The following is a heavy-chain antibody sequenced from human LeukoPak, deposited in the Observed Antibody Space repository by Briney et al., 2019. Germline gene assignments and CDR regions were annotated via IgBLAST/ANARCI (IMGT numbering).Heavy chain of an antibody. V-gene: IGHV3-23*01. D-gene: IGHD1-26*01. CDR3: AKMLWGQLWFKWIDS. CDR1: GFTFSSYG. CDR2: ITASGDNT. Sequence: SGGSLRLSCVGSGFTFSSYGMHWVRQTPGKGLDWVSIITASGDNTYYAESVKGRFTISRDNSQDTLFLQMSSLRAEDTARYYCAKMLWGQLWFKWIDSWGQGALVTVSS. J-gene: IGHJ4*02.